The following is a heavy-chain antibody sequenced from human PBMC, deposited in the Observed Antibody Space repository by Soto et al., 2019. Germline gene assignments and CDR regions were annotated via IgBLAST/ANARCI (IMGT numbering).Heavy chain of an antibody. Sequence: QLQLQESGSGLVKPSQTLSLTCAVSGGSISSGGAISSNSYSWNWIRQPPGKGLEWIGSIYESGNTYYSPPLKSRVSISVDTSKNQFSLNLSSVTAADTAVYYCARAPAIAHWYFDLWGRGTLATVSS. CDR2: IYESGNT. CDR1: GGSISSGGAISSNSYS. D-gene: IGHD2-21*02. J-gene: IGHJ2*01. V-gene: IGHV4-30-2*01. CDR3: ARAPAIAHWYFDL.